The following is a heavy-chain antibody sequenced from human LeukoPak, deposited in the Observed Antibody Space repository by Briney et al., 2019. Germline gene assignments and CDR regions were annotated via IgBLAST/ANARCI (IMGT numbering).Heavy chain of an antibody. V-gene: IGHV3-53*05. CDR3: AKDFTAMVRGVYDY. CDR1: GFTVSSNY. J-gene: IGHJ4*02. Sequence: GGSLRLSCAASGFTVSSNYMSWVRQAPGKGLEWVSVIYSGGSTYYADSVKGRFTISRDNSKNTLYLQMNSLRAEDTAVYYCAKDFTAMVRGVYDYWGQGTLVTVSS. CDR2: IYSGGST. D-gene: IGHD5-18*01.